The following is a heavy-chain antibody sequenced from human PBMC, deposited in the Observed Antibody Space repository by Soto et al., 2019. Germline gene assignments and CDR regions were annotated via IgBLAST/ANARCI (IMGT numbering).Heavy chain of an antibody. Sequence: QVQLVESGGGVVQPGRSLRLSCAASGFTFTTYGMHWVRQAPGKGLEWVAFISDDGSNQYYADSLKGRFAISRDNSRNSLNLQMNSLRGEETGVYFCAKVDVSTTYYYYGMDVWGQGTTVTVSS. V-gene: IGHV3-30*18. D-gene: IGHD2-2*01. J-gene: IGHJ6*02. CDR1: GFTFTTYG. CDR2: ISDDGSNQ. CDR3: AKVDVSTTYYYYGMDV.